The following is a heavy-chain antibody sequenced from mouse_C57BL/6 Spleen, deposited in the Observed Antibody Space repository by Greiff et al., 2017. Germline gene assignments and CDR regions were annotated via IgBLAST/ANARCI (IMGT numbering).Heavy chain of an antibody. CDR1: GYTFTSYW. D-gene: IGHD1-1*01. V-gene: IGHV1-69*01. CDR2: IDPSDSYT. J-gene: IGHJ2*01. CDR3: ARYYGSSYNYFDY. Sequence: QVQLQQPGAELVIPGASVKLSCKASGYTFTSYWMHWVKQRPGQGLEWIGEIDPSDSYTNYNQKFKGKSTLTVDKSSSTAYMQLSSLTSEDSAVYYCARYYGSSYNYFDYWGQGTTLTVSS.